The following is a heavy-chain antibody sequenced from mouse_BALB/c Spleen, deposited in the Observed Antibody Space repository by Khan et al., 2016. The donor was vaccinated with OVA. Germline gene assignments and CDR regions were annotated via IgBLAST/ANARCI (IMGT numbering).Heavy chain of an antibody. CDR2: IYPGNSDT. D-gene: IGHD2-1*01. J-gene: IGHJ2*01. V-gene: IGHV1-5*01. CDR3: ARNGFGNYEIWDY. CDR1: GYTFTNYW. Sequence: EVQLQESGTVLARPGASVKMSCKASGYTFTNYWMHWVKQRPGQGLEWIGTIYPGNSDTNYNQKFTGKAKLTAVTSTSTAYMELSSLTNEDSAVSCSARNGFGNYEIWDYWGQGTTLTVSS.